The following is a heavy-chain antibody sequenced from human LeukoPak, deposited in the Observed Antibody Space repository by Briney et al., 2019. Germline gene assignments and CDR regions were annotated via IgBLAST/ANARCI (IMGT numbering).Heavy chain of an antibody. Sequence: PGGSLRLSCAASGFTFSRYWIHWVRQAPGKGLEWVSRINPDGSTTTYADSVKGRFTISRDNAKNTVYLQMNSLRAEDTAVYYCTKSYRIAVPAPFDPWGRGTLVTVSS. CDR3: TKSYRIAVPAPFDP. V-gene: IGHV3-74*01. CDR2: INPDGSTT. J-gene: IGHJ5*02. D-gene: IGHD6-19*01. CDR1: GFTFSRYW.